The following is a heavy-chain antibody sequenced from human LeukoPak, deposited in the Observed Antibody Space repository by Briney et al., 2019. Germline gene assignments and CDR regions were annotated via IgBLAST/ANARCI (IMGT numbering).Heavy chain of an antibody. V-gene: IGHV1-69*05. D-gene: IGHD6-6*01. J-gene: IGHJ6*04. CDR3: ASIAARPVPMDV. Sequence: GSSVKVSCKASGGTFSSYAISWVRQAPGQGLKWMGGIIPIFGTANYAQKFQGRVTITTDESTSTAYMELSSLRSEDTAVYYCASIAARPVPMDVWGKGTTVTVSS. CDR2: IIPIFGTA. CDR1: GGTFSSYA.